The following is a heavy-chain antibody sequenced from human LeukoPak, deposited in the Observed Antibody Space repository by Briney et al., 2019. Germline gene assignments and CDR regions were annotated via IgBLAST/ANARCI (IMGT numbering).Heavy chain of an antibody. CDR3: ARDPAVSYDYVWGSFAGY. CDR2: ISSSGTTK. J-gene: IGHJ4*02. Sequence: GGSLRLSCAASGFTFSSYEMNWVRQAPGKGLEWISYISSSGTTKYYADSVKGRFTISRDNAKNSPYLQMNSLRAEDTAVYYCARDPAVSYDYVWGSFAGYWGQGTLVTVSS. V-gene: IGHV3-48*03. D-gene: IGHD3-16*01. CDR1: GFTFSSYE.